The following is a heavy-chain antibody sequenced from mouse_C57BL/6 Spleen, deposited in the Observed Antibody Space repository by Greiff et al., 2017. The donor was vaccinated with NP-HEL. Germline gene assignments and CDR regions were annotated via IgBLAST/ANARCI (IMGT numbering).Heavy chain of an antibody. V-gene: IGHV1-22*01. CDR1: GYTFTDYN. CDR2: INPNNGGT. Sequence: EVQLPQSGPELVKPGASVKMSCKASGYTFTDYNMHWVKQSHGKSLEWIGYINPNNGGTSYNQKFKGKATLTVNKSSSTAYMELRSLTSEDAAVYYCARDYGSRSYYAMDYWGQGTSVTVSS. D-gene: IGHD1-1*01. J-gene: IGHJ4*01. CDR3: ARDYGSRSYYAMDY.